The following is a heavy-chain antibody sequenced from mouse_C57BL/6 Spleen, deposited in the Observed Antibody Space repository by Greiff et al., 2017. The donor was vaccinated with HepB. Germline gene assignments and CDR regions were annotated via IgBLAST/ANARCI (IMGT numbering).Heavy chain of an antibody. CDR3: ASGVGPRLSY. V-gene: IGHV1-59*01. CDR1: GYTFTSYW. J-gene: IGHJ3*01. D-gene: IGHD1-3*01. Sequence: VQLQQPGAELVRPGTSVKLSCKASGYTFTSYWMHWVKQRPGQGLEWIGVIDPYDSYTNYNKKFKGKATLTLDKPSSTAYMQLSSQTSEDSAVYYCASGVGPRLSYWGQGTLVTVSA. CDR2: IDPYDSYT.